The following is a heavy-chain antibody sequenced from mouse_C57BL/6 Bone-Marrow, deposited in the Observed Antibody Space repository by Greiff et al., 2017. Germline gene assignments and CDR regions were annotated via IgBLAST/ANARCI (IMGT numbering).Heavy chain of an antibody. V-gene: IGHV1-69*01. CDR1: GYTFTSYW. Sequence: VLLQQPGAELVMPGASVKLSCKASGYTFTSYWMHWVQQRPGQGLEWVGEIDPSDSTINYTHKFKGQFTFTVDKSSSTAYMQLSSLTSEDSAVYCGAREGYYYPDYFDYWGQGTTLTVSS. J-gene: IGHJ2*01. CDR2: IDPSDSTI. D-gene: IGHD1-1*01. CDR3: AREGYYYPDYFDY.